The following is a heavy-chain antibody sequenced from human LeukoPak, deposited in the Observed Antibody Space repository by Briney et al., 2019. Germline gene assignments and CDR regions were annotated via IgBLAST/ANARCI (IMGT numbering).Heavy chain of an antibody. J-gene: IGHJ4*02. CDR2: ISGSRTYM. Sequence: GGSLRLSCAASGFTFSTYTMTWVRQAPGKGLEWVSSISGSRTYMYDADSVTGRFSISRDNAKSSLFLQVNSLRAEDTAVYYCARGSNRSRSGSYFPFDCWGQGTLVTVSS. CDR1: GFTFSTYT. V-gene: IGHV3-21*01. CDR3: ARGSNRSRSGSYFPFDC. D-gene: IGHD3-10*01.